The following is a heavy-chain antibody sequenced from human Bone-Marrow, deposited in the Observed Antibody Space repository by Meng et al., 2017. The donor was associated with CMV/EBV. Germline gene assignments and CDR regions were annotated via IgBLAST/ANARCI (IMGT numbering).Heavy chain of an antibody. Sequence: ASVKVSCKASGYTFTSYGISWVRQAPGQGLEWMGWISAYNGNTNYAQKLQGRVTMTTDTSTSTAYMELRSLRSDDTAVYYFARVLVSCSSASCSAYYYYGMDVWGQGTTVTVSS. CDR1: GYTFTSYG. CDR3: ARVLVSCSSASCSAYYYYGMDV. CDR2: ISAYNGNT. V-gene: IGHV1-18*01. J-gene: IGHJ6*02. D-gene: IGHD2-2*01.